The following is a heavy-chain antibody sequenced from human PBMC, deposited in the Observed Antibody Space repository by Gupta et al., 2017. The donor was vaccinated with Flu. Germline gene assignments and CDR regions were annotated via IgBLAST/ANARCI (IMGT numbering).Heavy chain of an antibody. V-gene: IGHV3-15*01. CDR2: IKSNVDGANR. D-gene: IGHD6-19*01. CDR3: SNYIPDTDGWELVY. CDR1: GFTFSEAW. Sequence: EVHLVESGGGLVKPGGSLRLSCAASGFTFSEAWMTWVRQAPGKGLEWVGRIKSNVDGANRNYAAAGKGRFTFSREDSKVTLYLQMSTLNTADTAMYYCSNYIPDTDGWELVYWGQGVLVSVSS. J-gene: IGHJ4*02.